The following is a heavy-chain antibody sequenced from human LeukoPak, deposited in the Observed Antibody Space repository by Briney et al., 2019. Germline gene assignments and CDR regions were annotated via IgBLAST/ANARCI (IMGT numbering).Heavy chain of an antibody. Sequence: SETLSLTYTVSGGSISSSSYYWGWIRQPPGKGLEWIGSIYYSGSTYYNPSLKSRVTISVDTSKNQFSLKLSSVTAADTAVYYCARQHKYGGNALDPWGQGTLVTVSS. D-gene: IGHD4-23*01. CDR2: IYYSGST. CDR3: ARQHKYGGNALDP. V-gene: IGHV4-39*01. J-gene: IGHJ5*02. CDR1: GGSISSSSYY.